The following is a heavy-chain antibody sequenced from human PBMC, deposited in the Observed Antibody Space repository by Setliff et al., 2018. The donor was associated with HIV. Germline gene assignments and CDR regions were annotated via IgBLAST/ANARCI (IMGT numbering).Heavy chain of an antibody. D-gene: IGHD3-10*01. V-gene: IGHV3-48*03. CDR2: ISIGSGAAI. CDR3: ARDYLYYNMYNGSPVYSMDV. J-gene: IGHJ6*02. Sequence: GGSLRLSCAASGFTFRNYKFNWVRQAPGRGLEWVSSISIGSGAAIYYAESVQGRFTVSRDNSKNSLYLQMNSLRVEDTAVYYCARDYLYYNMYNGSPVYSMDVWGQGTTVTVSS. CDR1: GFTFRNYK.